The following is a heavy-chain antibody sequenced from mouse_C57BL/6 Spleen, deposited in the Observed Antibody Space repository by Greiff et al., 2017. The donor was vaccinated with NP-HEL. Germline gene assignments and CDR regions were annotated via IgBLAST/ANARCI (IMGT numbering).Heavy chain of an antibody. Sequence: EVQLQQSGTVLARPGASVKMSCKTSGYTFTSYWMHWVEQRPGQGLEWIGAIYPGNSDTSYNQKFKGKAKLTAVTSASTAYMELSSLTNEDSAVYYCTRSGYYGSSYVDYFDYWGQGTTLTVSS. J-gene: IGHJ2*01. CDR1: GYTFTSYW. CDR3: TRSGYYGSSYVDYFDY. CDR2: IYPGNSDT. V-gene: IGHV1-5*01. D-gene: IGHD1-1*01.